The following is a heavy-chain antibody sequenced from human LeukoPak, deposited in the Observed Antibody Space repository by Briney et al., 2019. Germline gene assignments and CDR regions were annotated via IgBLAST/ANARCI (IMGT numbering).Heavy chain of an antibody. CDR1: GFTFSSYG. Sequence: GGSLRLSCAASGFTFSSYGMHWVRQAPGKGLEWVAFIRYDGSNKYYADSVKGRFTISRDNSKSTLYLQMNSLRAEDTAVYYCARDLGKPNDYWGQGTLVTVSS. J-gene: IGHJ4*02. D-gene: IGHD1-14*01. CDR3: ARDLGKPNDY. V-gene: IGHV3-30*02. CDR2: IRYDGSNK.